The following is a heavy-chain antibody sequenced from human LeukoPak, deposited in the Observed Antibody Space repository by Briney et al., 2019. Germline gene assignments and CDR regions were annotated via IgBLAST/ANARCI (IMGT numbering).Heavy chain of an antibody. J-gene: IGHJ5*02. Sequence: GGSLRLSCAASGFTFSSYAMSWVRQAPGKGLELVSAISGSGCSTYYADSVKGRFTISRDNSKNTLYLQMNSLRAEDTAVYYCAKVLWVATYNWFDPWGQGTLVTVSS. V-gene: IGHV3-23*01. CDR3: AKVLWVATYNWFDP. CDR1: GFTFSSYA. CDR2: ISGSGCST. D-gene: IGHD5-12*01.